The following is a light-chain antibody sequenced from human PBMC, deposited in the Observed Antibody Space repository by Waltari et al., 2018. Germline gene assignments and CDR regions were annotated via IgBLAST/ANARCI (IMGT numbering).Light chain of an antibody. CDR1: SSTLGRNT. CDR2: SNN. V-gene: IGLV1-44*01. J-gene: IGLJ2*01. CDR3: AAWDDSLNGVV. Sequence: QSVLTQPPSASGTPGQRVTISCSGSSSTLGRNTVNWYQQLPGTAPKLLIYSNNQRPSGVPDRFSGSKSGTSASLAISGLQSEDEADYYCAAWDDSLNGVVFGGGTKLTVL.